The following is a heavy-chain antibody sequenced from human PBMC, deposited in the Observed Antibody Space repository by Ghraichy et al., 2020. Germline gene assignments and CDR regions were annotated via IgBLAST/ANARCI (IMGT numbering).Heavy chain of an antibody. CDR1: GYTFTDYY. J-gene: IGHJ4*02. CDR2: INPNSGGA. V-gene: IGHV1-2*02. CDR3: AKALSFDFDLGPEI. Sequence: ASVKVSCQASGYTFTDYYIHWGRQAPGQGIEWMGWINPNSGGANYVQKFQGRVTMTRDTSITTVYMQLRRLTSDDTAVYYCAKALSFDFDLGPEIWGQGTQITVSS. D-gene: IGHD3-9*01.